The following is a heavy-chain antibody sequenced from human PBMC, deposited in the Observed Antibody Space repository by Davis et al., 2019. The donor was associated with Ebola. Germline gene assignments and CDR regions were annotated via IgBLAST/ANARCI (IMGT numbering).Heavy chain of an antibody. V-gene: IGHV4-34*01. J-gene: IGHJ6*02. CDR1: GGSFTDYY. CDR3: ARGKPLGHIVLLPATSNYGMDV. D-gene: IGHD2-2*01. Sequence: MPSETLSLTCAVYGGSFTDYYWNWIRQFPGKGLEWIGEINHSGSTNYNQSLKSRVTVSIDTSKNQFSLKLNSVTAADTAVYYCARGKPLGHIVLLPATSNYGMDVWGQGTTVTVSS. CDR2: INHSGST.